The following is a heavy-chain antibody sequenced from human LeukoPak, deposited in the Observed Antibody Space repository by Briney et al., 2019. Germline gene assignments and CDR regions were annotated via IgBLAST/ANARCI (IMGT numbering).Heavy chain of an antibody. Sequence: PGGSLRLSCAASGFTFTSYWMSWVRQAPGKGLEWVSAISGSGGTTYYADSVKGRFTISRDNSKNMLYLQMNSLGAEDTAVYYCAKSNGVDRNGYNSDYFDYWGQGTLVTVSS. V-gene: IGHV3-23*01. CDR2: ISGSGGTT. D-gene: IGHD5-24*01. CDR1: GFTFTSYW. J-gene: IGHJ4*02. CDR3: AKSNGVDRNGYNSDYFDY.